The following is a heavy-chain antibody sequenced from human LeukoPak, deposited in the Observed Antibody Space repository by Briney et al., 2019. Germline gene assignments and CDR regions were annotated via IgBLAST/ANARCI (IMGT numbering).Heavy chain of an antibody. D-gene: IGHD6-6*01. CDR1: GFTFSSYG. V-gene: IGHV3-30*18. CDR3: AKDNGRGLRMGSSKRGRIDY. CDR2: ISYDGSNK. Sequence: PGGSLRLSCAASGFTFSSYGMHWVRQAPGKGLEWVAVISYDGSNKYYADSVKGRFTISRDNSKNTLYLQMNSLRAEDTAVYYCAKDNGRGLRMGSSKRGRIDYWGQGTLVTVSS. J-gene: IGHJ4*02.